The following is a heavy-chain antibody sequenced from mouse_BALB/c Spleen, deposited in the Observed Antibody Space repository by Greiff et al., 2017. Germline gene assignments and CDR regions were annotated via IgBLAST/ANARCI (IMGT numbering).Heavy chain of an antibody. D-gene: IGHD1-1*01. J-gene: IGHJ2*01. CDR1: GFTFSDYG. CDR2: ISNLAYSI. Sequence: EVKLMESGGGLVQPGGSRKLSCAASGFTFSDYGMAWVRQAPGKGPEWVAFISNLAYSIYYADTVTGRFTISRENAKNTLYLEMSSLRSEDTAMYYCARDYGSLYYFDYWGQGTTLTVSS. CDR3: ARDYGSLYYFDY. V-gene: IGHV5-15*02.